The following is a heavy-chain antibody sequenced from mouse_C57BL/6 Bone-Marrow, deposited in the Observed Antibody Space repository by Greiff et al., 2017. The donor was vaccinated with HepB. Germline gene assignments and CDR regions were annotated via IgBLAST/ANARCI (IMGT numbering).Heavy chain of an antibody. Sequence: QVQLQQSGPELVKPGASVKISCKASGYAFSSSWMNWVKQRPGKGLEWIGRIYPGDGDTNYNGKFKGKATLTADKSSSTAYMQLSSLTYEDSAVYFCVFYYYGSSSFAYWGQGTLVTVSA. CDR3: VFYYYGSSSFAY. D-gene: IGHD1-1*01. CDR2: IYPGDGDT. CDR1: GYAFSSSW. J-gene: IGHJ3*01. V-gene: IGHV1-82*01.